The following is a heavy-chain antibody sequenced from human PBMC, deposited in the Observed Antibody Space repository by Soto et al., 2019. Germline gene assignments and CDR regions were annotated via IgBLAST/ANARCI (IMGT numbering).Heavy chain of an antibody. J-gene: IGHJ4*02. V-gene: IGHV1-3*01. CDR3: ARVIGGWYYFDY. Sequence: QVQLVQSGAEVKKPGASVKVSCKASGYTFTSYAMHWVRQAPGQRLEWMGWINAGNGNTKYSQKFQGRVTITRDTSASTAYMELSSLRSEDKAVYYCARVIGGWYYFDYWGQRTLLTVSS. CDR1: GYTFTSYA. CDR2: INAGNGNT. D-gene: IGHD6-19*01.